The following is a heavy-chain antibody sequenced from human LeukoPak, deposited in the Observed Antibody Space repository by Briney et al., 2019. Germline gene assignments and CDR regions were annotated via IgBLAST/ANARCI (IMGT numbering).Heavy chain of an antibody. J-gene: IGHJ6*03. D-gene: IGHD3-22*01. CDR1: GGSLTSYY. Sequence: SETLSLTCTVSGGSLTSYYCSWIRQPPGKGLEWMGHIYFSGNTNYNPSLKSRLTMSVDTSSNQFSLKLGSVTAAGTAVYYCARTEGKFYYDSSGSYDYNYYMDVWGKGTTVTVSS. CDR3: ARTEGKFYYDSSGSYDYNYYMDV. CDR2: IYFSGNT. V-gene: IGHV4-59*01.